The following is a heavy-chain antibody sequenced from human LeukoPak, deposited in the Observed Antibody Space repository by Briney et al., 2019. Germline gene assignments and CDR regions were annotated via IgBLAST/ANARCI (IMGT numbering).Heavy chain of an antibody. D-gene: IGHD3-22*01. V-gene: IGHV3-7*01. J-gene: IGHJ4*02. CDR2: INQDGSQK. CDR1: GFTFSSYW. CDR3: ARGSTYYDSSGQVPFDY. Sequence: GGSLRLSCAASGFTFSSYWMHWVRQAPGKGLEWVANINQDGSQKYYVDSVKGRFTISRDNAKNSLYLQMNSLRAEDTAVYYCARGSTYYDSSGQVPFDYWGQGTLVTVSS.